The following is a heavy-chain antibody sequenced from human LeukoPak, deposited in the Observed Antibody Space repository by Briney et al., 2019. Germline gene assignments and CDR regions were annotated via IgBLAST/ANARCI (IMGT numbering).Heavy chain of an antibody. D-gene: IGHD2-21*02. V-gene: IGHV4-30-2*01. Sequence: SETLSLTCAVSGGSISSGGYSWSWIRQPPGKGLELIGYIYHSGSTYYNPSLKSRVTISVDRSKNQFSLKLSSVTAADTAVYYCASGTECGGDCYSLWGQGTLVTVSS. CDR3: ASGTECGGDCYSL. CDR1: GGSISSGGYS. CDR2: IYHSGST. J-gene: IGHJ4*02.